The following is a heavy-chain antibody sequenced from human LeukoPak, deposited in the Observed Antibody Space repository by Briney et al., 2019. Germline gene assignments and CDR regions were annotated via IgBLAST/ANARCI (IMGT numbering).Heavy chain of an antibody. J-gene: IGHJ3*02. CDR3: TRDRNWRVTTDYYDVFDI. V-gene: IGHV3-7*03. CDR2: IKEDGSEN. D-gene: IGHD4-17*01. Sequence: GGSLRLSCAASGFTFSTYWMTWVRQTPGKGLEWVANIKEDGSENHYVDTVKGRFTISRDNAKNSLYLQMNSLRAEDTAVYYCTRDRNWRVTTDYYDVFDIWSQGTMVTVSS. CDR1: GFTFSTYW.